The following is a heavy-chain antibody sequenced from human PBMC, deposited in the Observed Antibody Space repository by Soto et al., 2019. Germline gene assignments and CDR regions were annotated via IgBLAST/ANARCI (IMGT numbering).Heavy chain of an antibody. Sequence: QVQLVESGGGVVQPGRSLRLSCAASGFTFSSYGMHWVRQAPGKGLEWVAVIWYDGSNKYYADSVKGRFTISRDNSKNTLYLQMNSLRAEDTAVYYCARDLSGYYNPYYYYGMDVWGLGTTVTVSS. V-gene: IGHV3-33*01. CDR2: IWYDGSNK. CDR3: ARDLSGYYNPYYYYGMDV. J-gene: IGHJ6*02. D-gene: IGHD3-9*01. CDR1: GFTFSSYG.